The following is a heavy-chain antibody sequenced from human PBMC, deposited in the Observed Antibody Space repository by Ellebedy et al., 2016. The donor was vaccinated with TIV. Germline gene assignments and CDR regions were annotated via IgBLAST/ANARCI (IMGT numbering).Heavy chain of an antibody. J-gene: IGHJ4*02. CDR1: GYTFNDFY. Sequence: AASVKVSCKASGYTFNDFYIHWVRQAPGQGLEWMGWINPNGGLTNSAQKFQGRVTMTTDTSLTTAYLDLSGLRSDDTAVYYCARRGAAGYYLDSPSYWGQGTLVTVSS. V-gene: IGHV1-2*02. CDR3: ARRGAAGYYLDSPSY. CDR2: INPNGGLT. D-gene: IGHD3-9*01.